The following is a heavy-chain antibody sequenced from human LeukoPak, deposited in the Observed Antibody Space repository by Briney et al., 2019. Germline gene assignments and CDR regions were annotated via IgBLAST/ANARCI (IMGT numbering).Heavy chain of an antibody. CDR1: GFIFSSYS. Sequence: SGGSLRPSCAASGFIFSSYSMSWVRQAPGKGREGVGRTRNKANSYTTEYAASVKGRFTISRDDSKNSLYLQMNSLKTEDTAVYYCARDLLSGPTGDYWGQGTLVTVSS. J-gene: IGHJ4*02. D-gene: IGHD3-3*01. CDR2: TRNKANSYTT. V-gene: IGHV3-72*01. CDR3: ARDLLSGPTGDY.